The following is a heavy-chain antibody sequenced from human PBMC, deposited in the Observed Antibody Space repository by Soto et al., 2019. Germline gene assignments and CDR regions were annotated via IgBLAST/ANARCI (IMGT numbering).Heavy chain of an antibody. CDR1: GFTFSSYG. V-gene: IGHV3-30*18. D-gene: IGHD6-13*01. J-gene: IGHJ4*02. CDR3: TEDGAAAVELAPSFFVY. CDR2: ISYDGSNK. Sequence: QVQLVESGGGVVQPGRSLRLSCAASGFTFSSYGMHWVRQAPGKGLEWVAVISYDGSNKYYADSVQGRFTISRDNSKNTLYLQWKRLRGEDRAVYYFTEDGAAAVELAPSFFVYGGQGTLFIVSS.